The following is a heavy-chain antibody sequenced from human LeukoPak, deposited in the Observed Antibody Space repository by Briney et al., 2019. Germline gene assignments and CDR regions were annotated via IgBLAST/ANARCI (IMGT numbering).Heavy chain of an antibody. D-gene: IGHD3-9*01. Sequence: GASVKVSCKASGGTFSSYAISWVRQAPGQGLEWMGGIIPIFGTANYAQKFQGRVTITADESTSTAYMELSSLRSEDTAVYYCARFGDILTGSPSDYYYYMDVWGKGTTVTVSS. CDR1: GGTFSSYA. CDR3: ARFGDILTGSPSDYYYYMDV. CDR2: IIPIFGTA. J-gene: IGHJ6*03. V-gene: IGHV1-69*13.